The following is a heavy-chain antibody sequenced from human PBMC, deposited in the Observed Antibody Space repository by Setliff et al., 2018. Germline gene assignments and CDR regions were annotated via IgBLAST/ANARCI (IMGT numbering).Heavy chain of an antibody. CDR3: ARKKTVYWYYGMDV. J-gene: IGHJ6*02. CDR1: GGSFSGYY. CDR2: INHSGST. Sequence: SETLSLTCAVYGGSFSGYYWSWIRQPPGKGLEWIGEINHSGSTNYNPSPKSRVTISVDTSKNQFSLKLSSVTAADTAVYYCARKKTVYWYYGMDVWGQGTTVTVSS. D-gene: IGHD2-15*01. V-gene: IGHV4-34*01.